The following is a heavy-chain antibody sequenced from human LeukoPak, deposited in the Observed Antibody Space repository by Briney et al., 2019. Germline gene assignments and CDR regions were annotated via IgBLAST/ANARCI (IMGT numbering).Heavy chain of an antibody. CDR2: IYYSGST. CDR1: GGSISNYY. V-gene: IGHV4-59*01. CDR3: ARRTDSGSWYFDL. J-gene: IGHJ2*01. D-gene: IGHD6-6*01. Sequence: SETLSLTCTVSGGSISNYYWSWIRQPPGMGLEWIGNIYYSGSTNYNPSLKSRVTISVETSKNQFSLKLSSVTAADTAVFYCARRTDSGSWYFDLWGRGTLVTVSS.